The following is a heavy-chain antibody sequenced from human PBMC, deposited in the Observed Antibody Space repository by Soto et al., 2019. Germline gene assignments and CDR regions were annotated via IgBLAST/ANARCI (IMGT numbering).Heavy chain of an antibody. V-gene: IGHV4-39*01. D-gene: IGHD3-10*01. Sequence: QLQLQESGPGLVKPSETLSLTCTVSSGSISSSDYFWAWIRQPPGKGLEWIGNIYYSGSTYYNPSLKSRVTISVDTSKNQFSLKLSSMTAADTAVYYCARVLRDYPFYYYYMDVWGKGTTVTVSS. J-gene: IGHJ6*03. CDR3: ARVLRDYPFYYYYMDV. CDR1: SGSISSSDYF. CDR2: IYYSGST.